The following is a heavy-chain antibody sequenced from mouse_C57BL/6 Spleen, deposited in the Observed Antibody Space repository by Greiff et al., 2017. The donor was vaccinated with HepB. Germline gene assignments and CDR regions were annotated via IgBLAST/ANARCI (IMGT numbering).Heavy chain of an antibody. CDR2: INPYNGDT. CDR1: GYSFTGYF. Sequence: VQLKQSGPELVKPGDSVKISCKASGYSFTGYFMNWVMQSHGKSLEWIGRINPYNGDTFYNQKFKGKATLTVDKSSSTAHMELRSLTSEDSAVYYCARPYYSNSYFDYWGQGTTLTVSS. V-gene: IGHV1-20*01. J-gene: IGHJ2*01. CDR3: ARPYYSNSYFDY. D-gene: IGHD2-5*01.